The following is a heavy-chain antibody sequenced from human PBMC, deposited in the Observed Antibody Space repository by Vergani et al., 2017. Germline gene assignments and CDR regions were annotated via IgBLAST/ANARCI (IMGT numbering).Heavy chain of an antibody. V-gene: IGHV1-69*12. Sequence: QVQLVQSGAEVKKPGSSVKVSCKASGGTFSSYAISWVRQAPGQGLEWMGGIIPIFGTANYAQKFQGRVTITADESTSTAYMELSSLRSADTAVYYCARESDLTMVRATDVRTVNPWGQGTLVTVSS. J-gene: IGHJ5*02. CDR1: GGTFSSYA. CDR2: IIPIFGTA. CDR3: ARESDLTMVRATDVRTVNP. D-gene: IGHD3-10*01.